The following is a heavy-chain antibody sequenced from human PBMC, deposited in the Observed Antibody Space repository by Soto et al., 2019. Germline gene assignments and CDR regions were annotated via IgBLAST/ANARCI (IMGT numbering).Heavy chain of an antibody. Sequence: SVKVSCKASGGTFSSYTISWVRQAPGQGLEWMGRIIPILGIANYAQKFQGRVTITADKSTSTAYMELSSLRSEDTAVYYCAREEGRCSSTSCYYYWGQGTLVTVSS. CDR1: GGTFSSYT. CDR2: IIPILGIA. CDR3: AREEGRCSSTSCYYY. D-gene: IGHD2-2*01. J-gene: IGHJ4*02. V-gene: IGHV1-69*04.